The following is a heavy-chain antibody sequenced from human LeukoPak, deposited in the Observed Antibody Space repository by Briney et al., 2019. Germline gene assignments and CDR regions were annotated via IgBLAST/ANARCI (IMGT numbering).Heavy chain of an antibody. V-gene: IGHV4-34*01. CDR3: ASPMVRGVVTDKFDY. D-gene: IGHD3-10*01. Sequence: SETLSLTCAVYGGSFSGYYWSWIRQPPGKGLEWIGELNHSGSTNYNPSLKSRVTISVDTSKNQFSLKLSSVTAADTAVYYCASPMVRGVVTDKFDYWGQGTLVTVSS. CDR2: LNHSGST. CDR1: GGSFSGYY. J-gene: IGHJ4*02.